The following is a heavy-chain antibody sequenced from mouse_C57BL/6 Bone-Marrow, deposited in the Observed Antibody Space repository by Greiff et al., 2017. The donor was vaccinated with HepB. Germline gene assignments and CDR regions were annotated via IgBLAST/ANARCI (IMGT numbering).Heavy chain of an antibody. J-gene: IGHJ4*01. CDR2: INYDGSST. CDR3: ARGAYYSNPYAMDY. D-gene: IGHD2-5*01. CDR1: GFTFSDYY. V-gene: IGHV5-16*01. Sequence: DVMLVESEGGLVQPGRSMKLSCTASGFTFSDYYMAWVRQVPEKGLEWVANINYDGSSTYYLDSLKSRFIISRDNAKNILYLQMSSLKSEDTATYYCARGAYYSNPYAMDYWGQGTSVTVSS.